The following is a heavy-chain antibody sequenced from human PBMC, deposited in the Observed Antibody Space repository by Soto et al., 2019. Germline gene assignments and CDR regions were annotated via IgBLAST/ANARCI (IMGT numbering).Heavy chain of an antibody. Sequence: QVQLVQSGAEVKKPGASVKVSCKASGYTFTSYDINWVRQATGQGLEWMGWMNTNSGNTGYAQKFQGRVTMTRDTSISTAYMELSSLRSEDTAVYYCARSSITGTTHGYYYYGMDVWGQGTTVTVSS. CDR2: MNTNSGNT. V-gene: IGHV1-8*01. D-gene: IGHD1-7*01. J-gene: IGHJ6*02. CDR1: GYTFTSYD. CDR3: ARSSITGTTHGYYYYGMDV.